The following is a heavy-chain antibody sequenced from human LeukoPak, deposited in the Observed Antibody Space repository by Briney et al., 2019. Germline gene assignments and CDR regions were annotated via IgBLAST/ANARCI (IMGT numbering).Heavy chain of an antibody. V-gene: IGHV3-21*01. J-gene: IGHJ5*02. CDR3: AREDYDFWSARWFDP. D-gene: IGHD3-3*01. CDR1: GFTFSSYS. CDR2: ISSSSSYI. Sequence: GGSLRLSCVASGFTFSSYSMNWVRQAPGKGLEWVPSISSSSSYIYYADSVKGRFTISRDNAKNSLYLQMNSLRAEDTAVYYCAREDYDFWSARWFDPWGQGTLVTVSS.